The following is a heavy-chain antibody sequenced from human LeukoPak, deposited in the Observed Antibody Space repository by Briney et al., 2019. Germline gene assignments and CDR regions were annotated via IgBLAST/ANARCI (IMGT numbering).Heavy chain of an antibody. J-gene: IGHJ3*02. D-gene: IGHD2-21*01. CDR3: ARIYCGGGSCHSRDAFDI. V-gene: IGHV4-39*01. Sequence: SETLSLTCTVSGGSISSSSYYWGWIRQPPGKGLEWIGSIYYSGSTYYNPSLKSRVTISVDTSKNQFSLKLSSVTAADTAVYYCARIYCGGGSCHSRDAFDIWGQGTMVTVSP. CDR2: IYYSGST. CDR1: GGSISSSSYY.